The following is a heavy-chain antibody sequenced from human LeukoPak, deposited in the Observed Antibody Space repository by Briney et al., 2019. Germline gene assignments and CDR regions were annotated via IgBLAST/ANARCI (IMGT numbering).Heavy chain of an antibody. CDR3: AKDGVTTTDYYYYGMDV. Sequence: GRSLRLSCAASGFTFDDYAMPWVRQAPGKGLEWVSGISWNSGSIGYADSVKGRFTISRDNAKNSLYLQMNSLRAEDTALYYCAKDGVTTTDYYYYGMDVWGQGTTVTVSS. J-gene: IGHJ6*02. D-gene: IGHD4-11*01. CDR2: ISWNSGSI. CDR1: GFTFDDYA. V-gene: IGHV3-9*01.